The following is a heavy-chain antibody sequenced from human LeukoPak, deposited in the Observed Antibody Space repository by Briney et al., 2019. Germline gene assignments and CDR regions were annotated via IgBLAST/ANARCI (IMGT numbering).Heavy chain of an antibody. V-gene: IGHV1-2*02. D-gene: IGHD3-10*01. CDR3: AMTSMVRGVNWFDP. Sequence: GASVKVSCKASGYTFTGYYMHWVRQAPGQGLEWMGWINPNSGGTNYAQKFQGRVTMTRDTSISTAYMELSRPRSDDTAVYYCAMTSMVRGVNWFDPWGQGTLVTVSS. CDR2: INPNSGGT. CDR1: GYTFTGYY. J-gene: IGHJ5*02.